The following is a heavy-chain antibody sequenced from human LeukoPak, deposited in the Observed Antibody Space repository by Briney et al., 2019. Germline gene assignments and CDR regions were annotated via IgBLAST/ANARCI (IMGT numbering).Heavy chain of an antibody. Sequence: ASVKVSCKASGYTFTGYYMHWVRQAPGQGLEWMGWTNPNSGGTNYAQKFQGRVTMTRDTSISTAYMELSRLRSDDTAVYYCARGGIAAAGTKNWFDPWGQGTLVTVSS. D-gene: IGHD6-13*01. J-gene: IGHJ5*02. V-gene: IGHV1-2*02. CDR2: TNPNSGGT. CDR1: GYTFTGYY. CDR3: ARGGIAAAGTKNWFDP.